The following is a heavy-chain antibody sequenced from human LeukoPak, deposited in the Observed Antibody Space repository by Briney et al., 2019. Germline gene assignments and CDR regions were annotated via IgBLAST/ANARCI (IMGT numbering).Heavy chain of an antibody. D-gene: IGHD2-2*01. V-gene: IGHV1-2*02. J-gene: IGHJ4*02. CDR1: GGTFSSYA. Sequence: ASVKVSCKASGGTFSSYAISWVRQAPGQGLEWMGWINPNSGGTNYAQKFQGRVTMTRDTSISTAYMELSRLRSDDTAVYHCAREQLLSACFDYWGQGTLVTVSS. CDR2: INPNSGGT. CDR3: AREQLLSACFDY.